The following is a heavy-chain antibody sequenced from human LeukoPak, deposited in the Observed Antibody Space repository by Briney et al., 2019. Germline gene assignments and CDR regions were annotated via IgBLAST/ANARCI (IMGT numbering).Heavy chain of an antibody. V-gene: IGHV1-18*01. CDR2: ISAYNGNT. J-gene: IGHJ4*02. Sequence: ASVKVSCKASGYTFTSYGISWVRQAPGQGLEWMGWISAYNGNTNYAQKLHGRVTMTTDTSISTAYMHLSRLRSADTAVYYCARSPHILTGENFDYWGQGTLLTVSS. CDR3: ARSPHILTGENFDY. CDR1: GYTFTSYG. D-gene: IGHD3-9*01.